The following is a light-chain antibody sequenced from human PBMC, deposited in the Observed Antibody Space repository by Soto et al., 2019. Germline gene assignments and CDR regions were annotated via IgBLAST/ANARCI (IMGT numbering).Light chain of an antibody. V-gene: IGKV3-20*01. CDR1: QSVSSSY. Sequence: EIVLTQSPGTLSLSPGERATLSCRASQSVSSSYSAWYQQKPGQAPRLLIYGVSTRATGIPARFSGSGSGTDFTLTISRLEPEDFAVYYRQQYGGSWTFGQGTKVEVK. J-gene: IGKJ1*01. CDR2: GVS. CDR3: QQYGGSWT.